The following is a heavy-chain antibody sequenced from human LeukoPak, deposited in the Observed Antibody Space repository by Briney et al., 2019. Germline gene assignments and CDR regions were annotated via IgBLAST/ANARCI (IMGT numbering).Heavy chain of an antibody. J-gene: IGHJ4*02. CDR2: IYYSGST. CDR1: GGSISSYY. V-gene: IGHV4-59*12. Sequence: SETLSLTCTVSGGSISSYYWSWIRQPPGKGLEWIGYIYYSGSTNYNPSLKSRVTISVDTSKNQFSLKLSSVTAADTAVYYCAMGDGYNYVFDYWGQGTLVTVSS. CDR3: AMGDGYNYVFDY. D-gene: IGHD5-24*01.